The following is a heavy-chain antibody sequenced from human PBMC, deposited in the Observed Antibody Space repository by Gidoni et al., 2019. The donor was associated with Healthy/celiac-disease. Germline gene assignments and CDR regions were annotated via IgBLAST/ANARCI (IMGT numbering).Heavy chain of an antibody. V-gene: IGHV3-30*01. CDR2: ISYDGSNK. J-gene: IGHJ4*02. CDR3: AREGGSEQWLGPIDY. D-gene: IGHD6-19*01. Sequence: QVQLVESGGGVVQPGRSLRLSSAASGFTLRRYAMHWVRQAPGKGLEWVAVISYDGSNKYYADSVKGRFTISRDNSKNTLYLQMNSLRAEDTAVYYCAREGGSEQWLGPIDYWGQGTLVTVSS. CDR1: GFTLRRYA.